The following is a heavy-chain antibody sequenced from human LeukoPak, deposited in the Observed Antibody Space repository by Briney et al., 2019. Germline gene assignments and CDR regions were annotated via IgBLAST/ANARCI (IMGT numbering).Heavy chain of an antibody. V-gene: IGHV4-39*07. D-gene: IGHD3-22*01. CDR3: ARVYYYDSSGHSYYFDY. J-gene: IGHJ4*02. Sequence: SETLSLTCTVSGGSISSSSYYWGWIRQPPGKGLEWIRSIYYSGSTYYNPSLKSRVTISVDTSKNQFSLKLSSVTAADTAVYYCARVYYYDSSGHSYYFDYWGQGTLVTVSS. CDR2: IYYSGST. CDR1: GGSISSSSYY.